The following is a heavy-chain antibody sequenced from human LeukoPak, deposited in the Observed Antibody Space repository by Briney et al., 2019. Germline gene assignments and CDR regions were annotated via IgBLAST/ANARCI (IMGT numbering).Heavy chain of an antibody. CDR3: AGTTVVTPAYFDY. CDR1: GGSFSGYY. V-gene: IGHV4-34*01. CDR2: INHSGST. Sequence: SETLSLTCAVYGGSFSGYYWSWIRQPPGKGLEWIGEINHSGSTNYNPSLKSRVTISVDTSKNQFSLKLSSVTAADTAVYYCAGTTVVTPAYFDYWGQGTLVTASS. J-gene: IGHJ4*02. D-gene: IGHD4-23*01.